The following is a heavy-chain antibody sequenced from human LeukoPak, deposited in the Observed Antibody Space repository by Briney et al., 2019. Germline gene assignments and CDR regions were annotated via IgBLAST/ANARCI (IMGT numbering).Heavy chain of an antibody. V-gene: IGHV1-46*01. Sequence: ASVKVSRKASKYTFTNYYIHWVRQAPGQGLEWMGMINPSGGSTTYAQKCQGRIIMTRDLSKTTDYMELSSLKSDGTAVYYCARDNSMHERGWWFDPWGQGTLVTVSS. J-gene: IGHJ5*02. CDR1: KYTFTNYY. D-gene: IGHD1-1*01. CDR3: ARDNSMHERGWWFDP. CDR2: INPSGGST.